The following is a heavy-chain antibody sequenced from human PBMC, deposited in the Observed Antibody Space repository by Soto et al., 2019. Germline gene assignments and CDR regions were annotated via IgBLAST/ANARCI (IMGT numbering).Heavy chain of an antibody. CDR3: ASGGDILTGSPPGRYYYYMDV. CDR2: INAGNGNT. Sequence: QVQLVQSGAEVKKPGASVKVSCKASGYTFTSYAMHWVRQAPGQRLEWMGWINAGNGNTKYSQKFQGRVTVTRDTSASTAYMELSSLRSEDTAVYYCASGGDILTGSPPGRYYYYMDVWGKGTTVTVSS. V-gene: IGHV1-3*01. CDR1: GYTFTSYA. J-gene: IGHJ6*03. D-gene: IGHD3-9*01.